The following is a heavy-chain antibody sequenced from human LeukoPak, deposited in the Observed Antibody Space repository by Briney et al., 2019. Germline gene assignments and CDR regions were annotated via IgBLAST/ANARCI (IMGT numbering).Heavy chain of an antibody. V-gene: IGHV4-4*07. CDR3: ARDCSGGSCYSDGAFDI. D-gene: IGHD2-15*01. Sequence: PSETLSLTCTVSGGSISTNHYWNWIRQPAGKGLEWIGRIYISGSTNYNPSLQSRITVSVDTSKNQFSLKLSSVTAADTAVYYCARDCSGGSCYSDGAFDIWGQGTMVTVSS. J-gene: IGHJ3*02. CDR1: GGSISTNHY. CDR2: IYISGST.